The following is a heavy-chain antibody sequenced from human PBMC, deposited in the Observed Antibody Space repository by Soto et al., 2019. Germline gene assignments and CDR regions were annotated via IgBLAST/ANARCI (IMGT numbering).Heavy chain of an antibody. CDR2: IRKRINSYTT. CDR1: GFTFSDHY. CDR3: ARVMVVAGHYYFDY. Sequence: PGGSLRLPCAASGFTFSDHYMDWVRQAPGKGLEWVGRIRKRINSYTTEYAASVKGRFTISRDDSKNSLYLQMNSLKTDDTAVYYCARVMVVAGHYYFDYWGQGTLVTVSS. V-gene: IGHV3-72*01. J-gene: IGHJ4*02. D-gene: IGHD6-19*01.